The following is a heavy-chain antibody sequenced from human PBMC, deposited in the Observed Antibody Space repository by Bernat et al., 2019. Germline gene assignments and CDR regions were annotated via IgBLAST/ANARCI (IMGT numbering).Heavy chain of an antibody. D-gene: IGHD5-18*01. V-gene: IGHV4-34*01. CDR1: GGYFSGYY. Sequence: QVQLQQWGAGLLKPSETLSLTCAVYGGYFSGYYWSWIRQPPGKGLEWIGEINHSGSTNYNPSLKSRVTISVDTSKNQFSLKLSSVTAADTAVYYCARGRGRWIQLWVTYGMDVWGQGTTVTVSS. CDR3: ARGRGRWIQLWVTYGMDV. J-gene: IGHJ6*02. CDR2: INHSGST.